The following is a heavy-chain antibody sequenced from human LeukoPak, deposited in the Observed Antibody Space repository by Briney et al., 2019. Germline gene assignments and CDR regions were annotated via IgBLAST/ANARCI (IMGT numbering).Heavy chain of an antibody. CDR2: INPNSGGT. V-gene: IGHV1-2*02. CDR3: ARAGILYYGSGSYYNG. CDR1: GYTFTGYY. Sequence: ASVKVSCKASGYTFTGYYMHWVRQAPGQGLKWMGWINPNSGGTNYAQKFQGRVTMTRDTSISTAYMELSRLRSDDTAVYYCARAGILYYGSGSYYNGWGQGTLVTVSS. D-gene: IGHD3-10*01. J-gene: IGHJ4*02.